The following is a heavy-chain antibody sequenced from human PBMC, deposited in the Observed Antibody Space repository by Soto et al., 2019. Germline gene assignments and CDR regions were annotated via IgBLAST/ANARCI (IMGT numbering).Heavy chain of an antibody. D-gene: IGHD2-15*01. J-gene: IGHJ4*02. CDR2: ISGYNGNT. V-gene: IGHV1-18*01. CDR1: GYTFTSYG. Sequence: ASVKVSCKTSGYTFTSYGISWVRQAPGQGLEWMGWISGYNGNTNSAQKFKDRITMTTDTSTSTAYMELRSLRSDDTAIYFCARLFCRGGSCPSTGFEYWGQGSLVTVSS. CDR3: ARLFCRGGSCPSTGFEY.